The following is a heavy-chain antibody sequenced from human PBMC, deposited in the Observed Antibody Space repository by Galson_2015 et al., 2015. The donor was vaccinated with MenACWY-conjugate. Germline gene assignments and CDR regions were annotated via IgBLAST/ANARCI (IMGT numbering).Heavy chain of an antibody. D-gene: IGHD2-21*01. J-gene: IGHJ4*02. V-gene: IGHV1-69*04. CDR1: GGTFSSYP. CDR2: LNTIFDIT. CDR3: ARESVIRDGPLDY. Sequence: SVKVSGKASGGTFSSYPIGWGRQAPGQRLEWMGSLNTIFDITNYAQQFQGRVTFTADKSMGTAYMELRSLRSGDTGIYYCARESVIRDGPLDYWGQGTLVTVS.